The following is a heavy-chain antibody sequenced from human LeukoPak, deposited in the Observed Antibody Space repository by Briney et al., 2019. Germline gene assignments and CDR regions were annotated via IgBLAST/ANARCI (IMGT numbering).Heavy chain of an antibody. J-gene: IGHJ4*02. CDR3: ARHGNDYGGKKEVDYFDY. CDR1: GGSISSYY. D-gene: IGHD4-23*01. Sequence: SETLSLTCTVSGGSISSYYWSWIRQPPGKGLEWIGYIYYRGSTNYNPSLKSRVTITVDTSKNQFSLKLSSVTAADTAVYYCARHGNDYGGKKEVDYFDYWGQGTLVTVSS. CDR2: IYYRGST. V-gene: IGHV4-59*08.